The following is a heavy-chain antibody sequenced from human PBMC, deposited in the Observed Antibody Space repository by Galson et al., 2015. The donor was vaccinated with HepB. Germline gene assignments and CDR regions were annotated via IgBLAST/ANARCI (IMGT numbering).Heavy chain of an antibody. CDR1: GFTFSHAW. CDR2: VKDKSDGGTT. J-gene: IGHJ6*03. CDR3: TTVRYCSDFRCPSRRYYMDV. V-gene: IGHV3-15*01. D-gene: IGHD2-15*01. Sequence: SLRLSCAASGFTFSHAWMTWVRQAPGKGLEWVGRVKDKSDGGTTDYAAPVKGRFTISREDSENTLYLQMNSLRPEDTAVYYCTTVRYCSDFRCPSRRYYMDVWGKGTTVVVSS.